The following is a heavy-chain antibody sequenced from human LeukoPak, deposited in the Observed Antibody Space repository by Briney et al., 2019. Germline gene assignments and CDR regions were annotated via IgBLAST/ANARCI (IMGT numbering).Heavy chain of an antibody. CDR2: IYYSGST. Sequence: SETLSLTCTVSGGSISSYYWSWIRQPPGRGLEWIGYIYYSGSTKYNPSLKSRVTISVDTSTNQFSLKLNSVTAAEVAAYYCARHASSSPCFFDYWGQGTLVTVSS. CDR3: ARHASSSPCFFDY. D-gene: IGHD6-6*01. J-gene: IGHJ4*02. V-gene: IGHV4-59*08. CDR1: GGSISSYY.